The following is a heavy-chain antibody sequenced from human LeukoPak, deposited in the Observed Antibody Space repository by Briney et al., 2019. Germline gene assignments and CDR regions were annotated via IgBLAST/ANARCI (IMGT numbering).Heavy chain of an antibody. CDR2: INAGNGNT. CDR1: GYTFTRYT. Sequence: ASVKVSCKASGYTFTRYTMHWVRQAPGQRLEWMGWINAGNGNTKYSQKFQGRVTITRDTSASTAYMELSGLRSEDTAVYYCARSIPGMRSTKSMGAFDVWGQGTMVTVSS. V-gene: IGHV1-3*01. J-gene: IGHJ3*01. D-gene: IGHD2-2*01. CDR3: ARSIPGMRSTKSMGAFDV.